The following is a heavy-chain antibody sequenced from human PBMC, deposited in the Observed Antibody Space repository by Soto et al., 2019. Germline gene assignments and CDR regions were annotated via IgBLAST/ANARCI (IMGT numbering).Heavy chain of an antibody. CDR2: IWYDGSNK. CDR1: GFTFSSYG. J-gene: IGHJ6*02. D-gene: IGHD6-6*01. V-gene: IGHV3-33*01. CDR3: ARDSSSRLSYYYYYGMDV. Sequence: PGGSLRLSCAASGFTFSSYGMHWVRQAPGKGLEWVAVIWYDGSNKYYADSVKGRFTISRDNSKNTLYPQMNSLRAEDTAVYYCARDSSSRLSYYYYYGMDVWGQGTTGTVS.